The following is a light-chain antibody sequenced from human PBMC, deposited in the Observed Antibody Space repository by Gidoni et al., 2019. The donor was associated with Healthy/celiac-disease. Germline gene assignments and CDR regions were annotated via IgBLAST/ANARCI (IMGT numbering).Light chain of an antibody. Sequence: SYELTPPSSVSVSPGQTASLTCSGDKLGDKYACWYQQKPGQSPVLVIYQDSKRPAGIPERFSGSNSGNTATLTISGTQAMDEADYYCQAWDSSSYVFGTGTKVTVL. J-gene: IGLJ1*01. CDR2: QDS. CDR1: KLGDKY. V-gene: IGLV3-1*01. CDR3: QAWDSSSYV.